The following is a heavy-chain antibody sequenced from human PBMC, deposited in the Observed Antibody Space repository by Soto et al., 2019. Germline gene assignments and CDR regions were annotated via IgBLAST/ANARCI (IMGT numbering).Heavy chain of an antibody. Sequence: SETLSLTCTFSGGSISSYYWSLIRQPPGKGLEWIGYIYYSGSTNYNPSLKSRVTISVDTSKNQFSLKLSSVTAADTAVYYCARHRRGYSGYDPFDYWGREPWSPSPQ. D-gene: IGHD5-12*01. V-gene: IGHV4-59*08. J-gene: IGHJ4*02. CDR1: GGSISSYY. CDR3: ARHRRGYSGYDPFDY. CDR2: IYYSGST.